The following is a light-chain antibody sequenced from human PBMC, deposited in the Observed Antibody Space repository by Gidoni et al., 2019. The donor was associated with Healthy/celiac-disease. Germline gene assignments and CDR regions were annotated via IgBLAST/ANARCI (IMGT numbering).Light chain of an antibody. CDR3: QQYGSSPRT. V-gene: IGKV3-20*01. CDR1: QSVSSSY. CDR2: GAS. J-gene: IGKJ1*01. Sequence: ELVLTQSPGTLSLSPGERATLSCRASQSVSSSYLAWYQQKPGQAPRLLIYGASSRATGIPDRFSGSGSGTDFTLTISRLEPEDFAVYYCQQYGSSPRTFXQXTKVEIQ.